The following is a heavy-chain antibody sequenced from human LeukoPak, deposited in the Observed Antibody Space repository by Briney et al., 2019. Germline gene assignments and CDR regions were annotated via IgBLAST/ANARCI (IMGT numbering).Heavy chain of an antibody. CDR3: ARELGFEGYCYSDL. D-gene: IGHD7-27*01. V-gene: IGHV3-13*05. J-gene: IGHJ2*01. Sequence: GGSLRLSCAASGFTVRSYDMHWVRQVAGKGLEWVSAISTASNPHYAASVQGRFTIFRANAENSLYLQMNSLSAEDTPAYYCARELGFEGYCYSDLWGGATRVTVPS. CDR2: ISTASNP. CDR1: GFTVRSYD.